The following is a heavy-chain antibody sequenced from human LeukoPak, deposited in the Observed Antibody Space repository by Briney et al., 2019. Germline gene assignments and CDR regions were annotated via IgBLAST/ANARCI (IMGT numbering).Heavy chain of an antibody. CDR3: AGTGIAVA. D-gene: IGHD6-19*01. CDR1: GGSIRTSSYY. CDR2: IYYSGST. J-gene: IGHJ4*02. V-gene: IGHV4-39*07. Sequence: SETLSLTCTVSGGSIRTSSYYWGWIRQPPGRGLEWIGSIYYSGSTYFNPSLKSRVTISVDTSKNQFSLKLSSVTAADTAMYYCAGTGIAVAWGQGTLVTVSS.